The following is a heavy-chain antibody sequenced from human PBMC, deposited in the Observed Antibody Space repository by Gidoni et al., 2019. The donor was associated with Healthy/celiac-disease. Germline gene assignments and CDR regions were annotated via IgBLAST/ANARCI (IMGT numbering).Heavy chain of an antibody. D-gene: IGHD3-22*01. Sequence: QVQLVESGGGVVQPGRSLRPSCAASGFTFSSYGMHWVRQAPGKGLGWVAVIWYDGSNKYYADSVKGRFTISRDNSKNTLYLQMNSLRAEDTAVYYCARESSGYYYYWGQGTLVTVSS. CDR3: ARESSGYYYY. V-gene: IGHV3-33*01. CDR1: GFTFSSYG. CDR2: IWYDGSNK. J-gene: IGHJ4*02.